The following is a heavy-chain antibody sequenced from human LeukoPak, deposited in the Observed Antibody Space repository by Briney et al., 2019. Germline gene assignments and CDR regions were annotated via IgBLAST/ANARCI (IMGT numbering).Heavy chain of an antibody. CDR2: ISGGSGST. J-gene: IGHJ4*02. D-gene: IGHD3-22*01. CDR3: AKHRFESGGYHSTD. CDR1: GFTFSSYA. Sequence: GGSLRLSCAASGFTFSSYAMSWVRQAPGKGLAWVSTISGGSGSTYCADSVKGRFTISRDNSKNTLYLQMNSLRDEDTAVYYCAKHRFESGGYHSTDWGQGALVTVSS. V-gene: IGHV3-23*01.